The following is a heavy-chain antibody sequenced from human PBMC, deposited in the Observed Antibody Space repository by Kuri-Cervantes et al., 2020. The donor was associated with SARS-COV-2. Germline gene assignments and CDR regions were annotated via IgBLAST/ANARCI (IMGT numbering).Heavy chain of an antibody. J-gene: IGHJ3*02. V-gene: IGHV3-30*03. CDR3: ARGSVTRIVAVNDDASHI. CDR1: GFSFSNYG. D-gene: IGHD3-22*01. Sequence: GESLKISCAASGFSFSNYGMHWVRQAPGKGLEWVALISFDGNNKYYADSVKGRFTVSRDDAKNTVFLQMKSLRAEDTALYYCARGSVTRIVAVNDDASHIWGQGTMVTVSS. CDR2: ISFDGNNK.